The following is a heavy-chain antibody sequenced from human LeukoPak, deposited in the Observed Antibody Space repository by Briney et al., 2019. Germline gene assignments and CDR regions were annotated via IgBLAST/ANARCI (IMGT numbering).Heavy chain of an antibody. V-gene: IGHV4-34*01. CDR3: ARHGGVGGPFGY. D-gene: IGHD2-15*01. J-gene: IGHJ4*02. CDR2: INHSEST. Sequence: SETLSLTCAVYGGSFSGYYWSWIRQPPGKGLEWIGEINHSESTNYNPSLKSRVTISVDTSKNQFSLKLSSVTAADTAVYYCARHGGVGGPFGYWGQGTLVTVSS. CDR1: GGSFSGYY.